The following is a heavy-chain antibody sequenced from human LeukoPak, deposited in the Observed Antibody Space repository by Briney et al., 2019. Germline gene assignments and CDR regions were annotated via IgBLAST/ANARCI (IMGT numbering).Heavy chain of an antibody. CDR2: ISWNSGSI. CDR1: GFTFDVYA. V-gene: IGHV3-9*01. D-gene: IGHD3-22*01. CDR3: AKDPLYDSSGYYLGYAFDI. J-gene: IGHJ3*02. Sequence: GGSLRLSCAASGFTFDVYAMHCVRDAPGEGRGWVSGISWNSGSIGSADSEKGRFTISRDNAKNSLYLQINSLRAEDTALYYCAKDPLYDSSGYYLGYAFDIWGQGTMVTVSS.